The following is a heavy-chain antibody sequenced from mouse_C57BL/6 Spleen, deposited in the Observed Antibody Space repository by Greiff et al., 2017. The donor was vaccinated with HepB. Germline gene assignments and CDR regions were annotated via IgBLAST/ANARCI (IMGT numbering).Heavy chain of an antibody. Sequence: VQLQQSGTELVKPGASVKLSCKASGYTFTSYWMHWVKQRPGQGLEWIGNINPSNGGTNYNEKFKSKATLPVDKSSSTAYMQLSSLTPEDSAVYYCASRQLRLPGYAMDYWGQGTSVTVSS. J-gene: IGHJ4*01. CDR3: ASRQLRLPGYAMDY. CDR1: GYTFTSYW. V-gene: IGHV1-53*01. CDR2: INPSNGGT. D-gene: IGHD3-2*02.